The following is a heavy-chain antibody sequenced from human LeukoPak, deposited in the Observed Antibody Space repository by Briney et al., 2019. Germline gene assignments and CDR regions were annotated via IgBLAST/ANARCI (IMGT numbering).Heavy chain of an antibody. CDR2: ISYDGSNK. CDR3: AKDSVAAAGYAYYYYYGMDV. D-gene: IGHD6-13*01. J-gene: IGHJ6*04. CDR1: GFTFSSYG. Sequence: GGSLRLSCVASGFTFSSYGMRWVRQAPGKGLEWVAVISYDGSNKYYADSVKGRFTISRDNSKNTLYLQMNSLRAEDTAVYYCAKDSVAAAGYAYYYYYGMDVWGKGTTVTVSS. V-gene: IGHV3-30*18.